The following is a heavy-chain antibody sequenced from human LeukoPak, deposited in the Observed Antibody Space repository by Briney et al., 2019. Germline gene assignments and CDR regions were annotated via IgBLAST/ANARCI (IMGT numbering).Heavy chain of an antibody. V-gene: IGHV4-59*11. D-gene: IGHD3-16*02. Sequence: PSETLSLTCAVSGDSINTHYWNWIRQPPGKGLEWMGYIDYRGNTNYIPSLKSRLSISVDTSTNQVSLCLRSVAAAVTAVYFCARQFGGVIVEYYYMEAWGKGTTVTVSS. CDR2: IDYRGNT. CDR1: GDSINTHY. J-gene: IGHJ6*03. CDR3: ARQFGGVIVEYYYMEA.